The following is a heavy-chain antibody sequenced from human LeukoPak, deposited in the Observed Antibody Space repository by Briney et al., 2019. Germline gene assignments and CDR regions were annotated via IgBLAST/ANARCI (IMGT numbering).Heavy chain of an antibody. V-gene: IGHV3-33*06. CDR1: GFTFSSYG. Sequence: GRSLRLSCAASGFTFSSYGMHWVRQAPGKGLEWVAIIWYDGNHRYYVDSVKGRFTISRDNSKNTLYLQMDSLRAEDTAVYYCAKTPKRYCTSASCRGYFDYWGQGTLVTVSS. CDR2: IWYDGNHR. J-gene: IGHJ4*02. CDR3: AKTPKRYCTSASCRGYFDY. D-gene: IGHD2-2*01.